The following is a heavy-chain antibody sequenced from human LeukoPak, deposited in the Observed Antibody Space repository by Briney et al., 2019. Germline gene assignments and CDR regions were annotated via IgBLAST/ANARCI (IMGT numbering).Heavy chain of an antibody. CDR3: ARGRGQCYDFWSGAVDY. D-gene: IGHD3-3*01. CDR2: IKQDGSEK. V-gene: IGHV3-7*01. Sequence: GGSLRLSCAASGFTFSRYWMTWVRQAPGKGLEWVANIKQDGSEKYYVDSVKGRFTISRDNAKNSLYLQMNSLRAEDTAVYYCARGRGQCYDFWSGAVDYWGQGTLVTVSS. J-gene: IGHJ4*02. CDR1: GFTFSRYW.